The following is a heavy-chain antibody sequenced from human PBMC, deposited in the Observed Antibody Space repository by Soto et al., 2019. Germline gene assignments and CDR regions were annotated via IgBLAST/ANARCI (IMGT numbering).Heavy chain of an antibody. CDR3: ARAGSGSPGDFQH. J-gene: IGHJ1*01. CDR2: ISSNGGST. Sequence: EVQLVESGGGLVQPGGSLRLSCAASGFTFSSYAMHWVRQAPGKGLEYVSAISSNGGSTYYANSVKGRFTISRDNSKNTLYLQMGSLRGEDMAVYYCARAGSGSPGDFQHWGQGTLFTVSS. V-gene: IGHV3-64*01. CDR1: GFTFSSYA. D-gene: IGHD3-10*01.